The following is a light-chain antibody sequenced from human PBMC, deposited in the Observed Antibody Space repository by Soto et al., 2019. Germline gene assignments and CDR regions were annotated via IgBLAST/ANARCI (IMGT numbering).Light chain of an antibody. Sequence: DIQMTQSPSTLSASVGDRVTITCRASQSLRAWVAWFQQRPGRAPRILIYKASTLAGGVPSRFSGNGSGTEFSLTISSLQPDDFAAYYCQWYGTYPLTFGGGTKVEIK. J-gene: IGKJ4*01. V-gene: IGKV1-5*03. CDR2: KAS. CDR3: QWYGTYPLT. CDR1: QSLRAW.